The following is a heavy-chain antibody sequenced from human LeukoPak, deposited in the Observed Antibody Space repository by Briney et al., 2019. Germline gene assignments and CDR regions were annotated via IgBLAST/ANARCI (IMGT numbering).Heavy chain of an antibody. Sequence: QTGGSLRLSCAASGFTFSSYGMHWVRQAPGKGLEWVAVISYDGSNKYYADSVKGRFTISRDNSKNTLYLQMNSLRAEDSAVYYCARDLMYTNTWRFDPWGQGTLVTVSS. CDR3: ARDLMYTNTWRFDP. J-gene: IGHJ5*02. CDR2: ISYDGSNK. D-gene: IGHD6-13*01. CDR1: GFTFSSYG. V-gene: IGHV3-30*03.